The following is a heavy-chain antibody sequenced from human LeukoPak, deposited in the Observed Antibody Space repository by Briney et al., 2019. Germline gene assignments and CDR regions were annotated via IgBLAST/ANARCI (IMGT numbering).Heavy chain of an antibody. Sequence: ASVKVSCKASGYTFTSYYMHWVRQAPGQGLEWMGIINPSGGSTSYAQKFQGRVTMTRDTSTSTVYMEPSSLRSEDTAVYYCARGRRDGYNTPYFDYWGQGTLVTVSS. CDR1: GYTFTSYY. CDR2: INPSGGST. CDR3: ARGRRDGYNTPYFDY. J-gene: IGHJ4*02. D-gene: IGHD5-24*01. V-gene: IGHV1-46*01.